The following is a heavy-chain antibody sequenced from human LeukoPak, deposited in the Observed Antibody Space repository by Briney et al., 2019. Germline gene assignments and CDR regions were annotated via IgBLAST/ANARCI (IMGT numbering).Heavy chain of an antibody. J-gene: IGHJ3*02. D-gene: IGHD2-2*02. Sequence: SETLSLTCAVYGGSLSGYYWSWIRQPPGKGLEWIGEINHSGSTNYNPSLKSRVTISVDTSKNQFSLKLSSVTAADTAVYYCARVKRYTHAFDIWGQGTMVTVSS. CDR1: GGSLSGYY. CDR3: ARVKRYTHAFDI. V-gene: IGHV4-34*01. CDR2: INHSGST.